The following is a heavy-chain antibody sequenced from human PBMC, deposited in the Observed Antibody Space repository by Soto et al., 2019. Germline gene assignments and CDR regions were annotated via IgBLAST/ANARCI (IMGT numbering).Heavy chain of an antibody. CDR1: GYSFTSYL. CDR3: ARLMATNGFYYYYGMDV. J-gene: IGHJ6*02. CDR2: IDPSDSYT. Sequence: XESLKISREGSGYSFTSYLVIWVRQMPGKGLEWMGRIDPSDSYTNYSPSFQGHVTISADKSISTAYLQWSSLKASDTAMYYCARLMATNGFYYYYGMDVWGQGTTVTVSS. V-gene: IGHV5-10-1*01. D-gene: IGHD5-12*01.